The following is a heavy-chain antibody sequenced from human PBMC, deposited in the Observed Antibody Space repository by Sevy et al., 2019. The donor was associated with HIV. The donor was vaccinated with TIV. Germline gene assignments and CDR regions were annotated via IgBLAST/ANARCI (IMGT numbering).Heavy chain of an antibody. J-gene: IGHJ3*02. D-gene: IGHD5-18*01. CDR1: GFTFSTYA. CDR2: ISNSGGNT. CDR3: AREGGYSYAVGTSPDAFDI. V-gene: IGHV3-23*01. Sequence: GGSLRLSCAASGFTFSTYAMGWVRQAPGKGLEWVSAISNSGGNTYYADSVKGRFTISRDNAKNSLYLQMNSLRAEDTAVYYCAREGGYSYAVGTSPDAFDIWGQGTMVTVSS.